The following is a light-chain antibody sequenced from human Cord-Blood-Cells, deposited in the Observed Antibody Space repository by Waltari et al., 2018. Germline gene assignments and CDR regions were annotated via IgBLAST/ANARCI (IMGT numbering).Light chain of an antibody. CDR1: SSDVGGYNY. V-gene: IGLV2-11*01. CDR3: CSYAGSYTFEV. Sequence: QSALTQPRSVSGSLGQSVTISRTGTSSDVGGYNYVSWYQQHPGKAPKLMIYDVSKRPSGVPDRFSGSKSGNTASLTISGLQAEDEADYYCCSYAGSYTFEVFGGGTKLTVL. J-gene: IGLJ3*02. CDR2: DVS.